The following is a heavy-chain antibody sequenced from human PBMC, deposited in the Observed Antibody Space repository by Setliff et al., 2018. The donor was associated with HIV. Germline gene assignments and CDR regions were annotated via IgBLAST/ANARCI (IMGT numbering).Heavy chain of an antibody. J-gene: IGHJ4*02. Sequence: GGSLRLSCAASGFTFSRYGMHWVRQAPGKGLEWVAFISYDGSKKYDADFVKGRFTISRDNSKNTLYLQMISLRADDTAVYYCARAWFGAPVDYWGQGTLVTVSS. V-gene: IGHV3-30*04. CDR2: ISYDGSKK. CDR1: GFTFSRYG. CDR3: ARAWFGAPVDY. D-gene: IGHD3-10*01.